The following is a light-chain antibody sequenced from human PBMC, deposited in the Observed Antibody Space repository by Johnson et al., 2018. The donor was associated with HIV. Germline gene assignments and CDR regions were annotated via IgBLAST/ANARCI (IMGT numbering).Light chain of an antibody. CDR1: SSNIGKNY. V-gene: IGLV1-51*01. CDR2: DNN. CDR3: GTWDSSLSAARV. Sequence: QSVLTQPPSVCAAPGQKVTISCSGSSSNIGKNYVSWYQQLPGTAPKLLIYDNNKRPSGIPDRFSGSKSGTSATLGITGLQTGDEADYYCGTWDSSLSAARVFGPGTKVTVL. J-gene: IGLJ1*01.